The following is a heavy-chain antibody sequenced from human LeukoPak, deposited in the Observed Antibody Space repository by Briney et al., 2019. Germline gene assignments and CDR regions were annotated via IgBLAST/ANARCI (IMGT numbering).Heavy chain of an antibody. V-gene: IGHV4-4*02. CDR3: ASTYYYDSSGYSVDLNWFDP. CDR2: IYHSGST. D-gene: IGHD3-22*01. J-gene: IGHJ5*02. Sequence: SETLSLTCAVSGGSISSGNWWSWVRQPPGKGLEWIGEIYHSGSTNYNPSLKSRVTISVDKSKNQFSLKLSSVTAADTAVYYCASTYYYDSSGYSVDLNWFDPWGQGTLVTVSS. CDR1: GGSISSGNW.